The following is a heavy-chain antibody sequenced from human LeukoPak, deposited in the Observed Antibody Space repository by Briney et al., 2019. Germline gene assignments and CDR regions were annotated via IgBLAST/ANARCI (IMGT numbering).Heavy chain of an antibody. J-gene: IGHJ4*02. CDR2: IYRDGSS. Sequence: QPGGSLILSCVASGLSVSSNYMSWVRQAPGKGLEWVSVIYRDGSSYYAKSVKGRFTISRDNSKNTLYIQMNSLRAEDTAVYYCARSFYDILIGYYQYFDYWGQATLATVSS. CDR1: GLSVSSNY. CDR3: ARSFYDILIGYYQYFDY. D-gene: IGHD3-9*01. V-gene: IGHV3-66*01.